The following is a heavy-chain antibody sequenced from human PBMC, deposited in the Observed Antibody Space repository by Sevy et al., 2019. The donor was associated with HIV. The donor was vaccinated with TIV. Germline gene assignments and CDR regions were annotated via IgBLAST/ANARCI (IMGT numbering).Heavy chain of an antibody. D-gene: IGHD3-22*01. CDR3: EKDVNDSSGYYPMGAFDI. V-gene: IGHV3-23*01. J-gene: IGHJ3*02. CDR2: ISGSGGST. Sequence: GGSLRLSCEASGFTFVTYAMNWVRQAPGKGLEWVSGISGSGGSTYYADSVKGRFTISRDNSKNTLYLQMNSLRAEDTAVSYCEKDVNDSSGYYPMGAFDIWGQGTLVTVSS. CDR1: GFTFVTYA.